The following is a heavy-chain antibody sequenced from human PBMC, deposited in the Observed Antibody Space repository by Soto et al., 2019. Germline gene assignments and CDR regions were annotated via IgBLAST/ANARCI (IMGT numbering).Heavy chain of an antibody. CDR3: ARGGLDCSSTSCYYFDY. J-gene: IGHJ4*02. CDR2: IKPNSGGT. V-gene: IGHV1-2*04. Sequence: QVQLVQSGAEVKKPGASVNVSCKASGYTFTGYYMHWVRQAPGQGLEWMGWIKPNSGGTNYAQKFQGWVTMTRDTSISTAYMELSRLRSDDTAVYYCARGGLDCSSTSCYYFDYWGQGTLVTVSS. D-gene: IGHD2-2*01. CDR1: GYTFTGYY.